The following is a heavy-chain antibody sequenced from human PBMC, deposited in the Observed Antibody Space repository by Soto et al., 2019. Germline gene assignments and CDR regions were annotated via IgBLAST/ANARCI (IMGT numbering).Heavy chain of an antibody. D-gene: IGHD6-19*01. CDR2: IYHSGST. CDR1: GGSISSSSYY. Sequence: SETLSLTCTVSGGSISSSSYYWGWIRQPPGKGLEWIGSIYHSGSTNYNPSLKSRVTISVDKSKNQFSLKLSSVTAADTAVYYCARDHRIAVAGRLSYYYGMDVWGQGTTVTVSS. J-gene: IGHJ6*02. CDR3: ARDHRIAVAGRLSYYYGMDV. V-gene: IGHV4-39*07.